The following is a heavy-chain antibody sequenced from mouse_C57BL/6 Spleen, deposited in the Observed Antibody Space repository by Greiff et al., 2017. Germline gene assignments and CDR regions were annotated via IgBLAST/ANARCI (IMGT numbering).Heavy chain of an antibody. CDR2: ISDGGSYT. J-gene: IGHJ2*01. D-gene: IGHD2-5*01. V-gene: IGHV5-4*01. CDR3: ARGGPDSNYCDY. Sequence: EVQLVESGGGLVKPGGSLKLSCAASGFTFSSYAMSWVRQTPEKRLEWVATISDGGSYTYYPDNVKGRFTISRDNAKNNLYLQMSHLKSEDTAMYYCARGGPDSNYCDYWGQGTTLTVSS. CDR1: GFTFSSYA.